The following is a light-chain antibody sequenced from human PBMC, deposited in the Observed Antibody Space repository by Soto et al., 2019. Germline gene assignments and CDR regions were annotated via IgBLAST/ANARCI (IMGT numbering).Light chain of an antibody. CDR2: DAS. Sequence: EIVMTQSPATLSVSPGERATLSCRASQSVSDNLAWYQQKPGQAPRLLIYDASSRATGIPDRFSGGGSGTDFTLTISRLEPEDFAVAAVTFGQGTRLEL. J-gene: IGKJ5*01. CDR1: QSVSDN. CDR3: T. V-gene: IGKV3D-20*02.